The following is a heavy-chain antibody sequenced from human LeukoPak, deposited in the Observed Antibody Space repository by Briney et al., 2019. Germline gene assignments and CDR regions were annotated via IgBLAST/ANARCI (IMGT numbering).Heavy chain of an antibody. Sequence: ASVTVSCKASGYVFTAHYIHWVRQAPGQGLEWMGGINPNSGGTNYEQKFEAWVTMTRDTSINTAYMELSTLRSDDPAVYYCARGVQLCGDGWYSGSYVMDLGGQETRVTLS. CDR1: GYVFTAHY. V-gene: IGHV1-2*04. J-gene: IGHJ6*02. CDR2: INPNSGGT. CDR3: ARGVQLCGDGWYSGSYVMDL. D-gene: IGHD2-21*02.